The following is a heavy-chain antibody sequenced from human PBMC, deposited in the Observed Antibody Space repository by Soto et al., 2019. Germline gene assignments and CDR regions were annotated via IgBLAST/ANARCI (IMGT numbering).Heavy chain of an antibody. V-gene: IGHV3-15*07. D-gene: IGHD3-3*01. CDR3: THTRGWPPSGFDI. CDR2: IKSEKSGGTI. Sequence: GGSLRLSCAASGFTITDAWTFSDAWMNWVRQAPGRGLEWVGRIKSEKSGGTIDYGSPVKGRFTISRDDSKNMVFLHMNSLKTEDTAVYYCTHTRGWPPSGFDIWGPGTKVTVSS. CDR1: GFTITDAWTFSDAW. J-gene: IGHJ3*02.